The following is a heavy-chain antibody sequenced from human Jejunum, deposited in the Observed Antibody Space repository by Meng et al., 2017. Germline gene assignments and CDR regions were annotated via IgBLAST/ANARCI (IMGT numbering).Heavy chain of an antibody. J-gene: IGHJ4*02. CDR3: ARQMDSEYDEGYFFDY. V-gene: IGHV4-39*01. Sequence: QLQLQESGPGLVKPSETLSLTCTVSGGSISSSSYYWGWIRQPPGKGLEWIGSIYSSGSTYYNPSLKSRVTISVDTSKNQFSLKLSSVTAADTAVYYCARQMDSEYDEGYFFDYWGQGILVTVSS. D-gene: IGHD2-2*03. CDR2: IYSSGST. CDR1: GGSISSSSYY.